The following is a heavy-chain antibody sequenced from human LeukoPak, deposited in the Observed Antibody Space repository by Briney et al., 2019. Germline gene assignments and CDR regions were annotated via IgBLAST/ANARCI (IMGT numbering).Heavy chain of an antibody. J-gene: IGHJ3*02. Sequence: LPETLSLTCTVSGGSISSYYRSWLRQPPGKGLEWIGYIYYSGSTNYNPSLKSRVTISVDTSKNQFSLNLSTVTAADTAVYYCARGPPGKENAFDIWGQGTMVTVSS. CDR2: IYYSGST. CDR1: GGSISSYY. CDR3: ARGPPGKENAFDI. V-gene: IGHV4-59*01. D-gene: IGHD2-2*01.